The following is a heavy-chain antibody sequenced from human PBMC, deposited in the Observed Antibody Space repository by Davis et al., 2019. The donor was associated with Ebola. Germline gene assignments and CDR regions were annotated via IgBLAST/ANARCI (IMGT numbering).Heavy chain of an antibody. CDR3: ARGDDFWSGYTPFDY. V-gene: IGHV1-2*02. D-gene: IGHD3-3*01. J-gene: IGHJ4*02. CDR1: GYTFTGYY. Sequence: AASVKVSCKASGYTFTGYYMHWVRQAPGQGLEWMGWINPNSGGTNYAQKFQGRVTMTRDTSTSTVYMELSSLRSEDTAVYYCARGDDFWSGYTPFDYWGQGTLVTVSS. CDR2: INPNSGGT.